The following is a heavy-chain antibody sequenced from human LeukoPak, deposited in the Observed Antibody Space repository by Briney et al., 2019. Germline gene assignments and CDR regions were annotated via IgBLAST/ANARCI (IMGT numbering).Heavy chain of an antibody. D-gene: IGHD6-19*01. CDR1: GGSISSYY. J-gene: IGHJ5*02. CDR3: ARDLGSSGRDTWFDP. Sequence: SVTLSLTCTVSGGSISSYYWSWIRQPAGKGLEWIGRIYTSGSTNYNPSLKSRVTMSVDTSKNQFSLKLSSVTAADTAVYYCARDLGSSGRDTWFDPWGQGTLVTVSS. CDR2: IYTSGST. V-gene: IGHV4-4*07.